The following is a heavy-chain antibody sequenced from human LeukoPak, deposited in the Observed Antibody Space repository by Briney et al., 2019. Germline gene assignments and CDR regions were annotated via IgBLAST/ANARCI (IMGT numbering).Heavy chain of an antibody. CDR2: ISYDGSNK. D-gene: IGHD2-2*01. Sequence: AGVSLRLSCAASGFTFSSYVMHWVRQAPGKGLEWVAVISYDGSNKYYADSVKGRFTISRDNSKNTLYLQMNSLRAADTAVYYCAGDLIVVVPAATRHYYYGMDVWGQGTTVTVSS. J-gene: IGHJ6*02. CDR1: GFTFSSYV. CDR3: AGDLIVVVPAATRHYYYGMDV. V-gene: IGHV3-30-3*01.